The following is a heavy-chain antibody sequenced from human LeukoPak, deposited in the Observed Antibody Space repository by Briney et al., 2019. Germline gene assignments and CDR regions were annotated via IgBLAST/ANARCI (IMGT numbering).Heavy chain of an antibody. V-gene: IGHV4-39*07. Sequence: SETLSLTCTVSGAYISSSSYYWGWIRQPPGKGLEWIGSIYYSGSTNFNPSLKSRVTISVDTSKNQFSLKMSSVTAADTAVYFCARGGPPGYYYDYYMDVWGKGTTVTISS. CDR3: ARGGPPGYYYDYYMDV. CDR2: IYYSGST. J-gene: IGHJ6*03. CDR1: GAYISSSSYY.